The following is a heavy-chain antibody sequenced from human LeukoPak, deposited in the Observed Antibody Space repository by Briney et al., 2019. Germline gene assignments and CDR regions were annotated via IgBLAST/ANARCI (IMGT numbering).Heavy chain of an antibody. Sequence: SETLSLTCTVGGGSLSGHYWGWIRQPPGKGLELVGHIYYTGPTFYNPSLTSRVTITLDTSRNQFSLRLTSVIAAGTAVYYCARFSWGCSTASCYLTNWGQGALVTVSS. D-gene: IGHD2-2*01. CDR1: GGSLSGHY. CDR3: ARFSWGCSTASCYLTN. J-gene: IGHJ4*02. V-gene: IGHV4-59*11. CDR2: IYYTGPT.